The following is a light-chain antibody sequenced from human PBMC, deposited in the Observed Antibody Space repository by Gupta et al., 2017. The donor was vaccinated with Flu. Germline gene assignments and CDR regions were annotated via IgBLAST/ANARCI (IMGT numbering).Light chain of an antibody. CDR1: QSVSSY. CDR3: QQRSNGPSKGFT. CDR2: DAS. J-gene: IGKJ3*01. V-gene: IGKV3-11*01. Sequence: EIVLTQSPATLSLSPGERATLSCRASQSVSSYLAWYQQKPGQAPRLLIYDASNRATGIPARFSGSGSGTDFTLTISSLEPEDFAVYYCQQRSNGPSKGFTFGPGTKVDIK.